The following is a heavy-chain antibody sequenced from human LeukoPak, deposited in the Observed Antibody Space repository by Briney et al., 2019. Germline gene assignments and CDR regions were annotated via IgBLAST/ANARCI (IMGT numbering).Heavy chain of an antibody. CDR3: ANILGTYYSDAFDI. Sequence: GGSLRLSCAASGFTSSSYAMSWVRQAPGKGLEWVSAISGSGYSTYYADSVKGRFTLSRDNSKSTLYLQINSLRAEDTAVYYCANILGTYYSDAFDIWGQGTMVTVSS. CDR1: GFTSSSYA. CDR2: ISGSGYST. D-gene: IGHD1-26*01. J-gene: IGHJ3*02. V-gene: IGHV3-23*01.